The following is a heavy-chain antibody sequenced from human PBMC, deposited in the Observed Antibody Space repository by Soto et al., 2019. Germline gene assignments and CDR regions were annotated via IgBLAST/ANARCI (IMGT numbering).Heavy chain of an antibody. CDR1: GDSMRSFY. CDR2: IYYSGST. J-gene: IGHJ4*02. CDR3: ARDHHSFYDTSGYYPYFDY. Sequence: SETLSLTCTVYGDSMRSFYWSWIRQPPGKGLEWIGNIYYSGSTNYNPSLKSRVGISLDTSKNQFSLNLSSVTAADTAVYFCARDHHSFYDTSGYYPYFDYWGQGTLVTVSS. V-gene: IGHV4-59*01. D-gene: IGHD3-22*01.